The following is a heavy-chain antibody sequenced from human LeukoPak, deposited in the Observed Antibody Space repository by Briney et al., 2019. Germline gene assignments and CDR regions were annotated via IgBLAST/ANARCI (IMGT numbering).Heavy chain of an antibody. V-gene: IGHV3-7*03. CDR2: INQDGSEK. CDR3: AKSSTAHIVVVTAIDY. Sequence: GGSLRLSCAASGLTFGSYWMNWVRQAPGKGLEWVANINQDGSEKYYVDSVKGRFTISRDNTKNSLYLQMNSLRAEDTAVYYCAKSSTAHIVVVTAIDYWGQGTLVTVSS. J-gene: IGHJ4*02. D-gene: IGHD2-21*02. CDR1: GLTFGSYW.